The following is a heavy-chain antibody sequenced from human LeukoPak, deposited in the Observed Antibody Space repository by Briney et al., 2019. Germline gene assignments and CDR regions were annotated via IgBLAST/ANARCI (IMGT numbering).Heavy chain of an antibody. Sequence: VKVSFKASGCTFTSYAISWVRQAPGQGLEWMGRIIPILGITNYAQKFQGRVTITADKSTSTAYMELSSLRSEDTAVYYCARVLGYYSSTSCAYYYGLDVWGQGTTVTVSS. CDR1: GCTFTSYA. J-gene: IGHJ6*02. CDR3: ARVLGYYSSTSCAYYYGLDV. V-gene: IGHV1-69*04. D-gene: IGHD2-2*01. CDR2: IIPILGIT.